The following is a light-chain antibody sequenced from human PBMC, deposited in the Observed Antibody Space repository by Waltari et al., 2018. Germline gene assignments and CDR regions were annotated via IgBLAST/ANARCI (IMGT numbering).Light chain of an antibody. CDR1: SGSLSTTSY. CDR2: NAN. Sequence: QTVVTQEPSLSVSPGGTVTLTCALSSGSLSTTSYATWYQQTPGQAPRTLVYNANTRSSGVPVRFSVSILGNKAALTITGAQADDESDYYCSLYMGSGIWVFGGGTKLTVL. V-gene: IGLV8-61*01. CDR3: SLYMGSGIWV. J-gene: IGLJ3*02.